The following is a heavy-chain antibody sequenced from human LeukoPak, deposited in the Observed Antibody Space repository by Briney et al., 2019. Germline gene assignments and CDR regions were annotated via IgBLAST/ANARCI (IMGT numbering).Heavy chain of an antibody. D-gene: IGHD3-3*01. CDR1: GASISSSDYY. J-gene: IGHJ3*02. V-gene: IGHV4-39*07. CDR3: ARFGGPHAFDI. Sequence: SETLSLTCSVSGASISSSDYYWGWIRQPPGKGLEWIGNIYYSGSTYYNPSLKSRVTISVDTSKNQFSLKLSSVTAADTAVYYCARFGGPHAFDIWGQGTMVTVSS. CDR2: IYYSGST.